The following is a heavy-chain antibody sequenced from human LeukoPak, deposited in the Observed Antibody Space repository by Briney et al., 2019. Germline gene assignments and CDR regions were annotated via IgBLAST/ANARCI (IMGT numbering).Heavy chain of an antibody. CDR3: ARDPFVDIVAPYIDY. Sequence: SETLSLTCTVSGGSISSSSYYWGWIRQPPGKGLEWIGSIYYSGSTYYNPSLKSRVTISVDTSKNQFSLKLSSVTAADTAVYYCARDPFVDIVAPYIDYWGQGTLVTVSS. D-gene: IGHD5-12*01. J-gene: IGHJ4*02. CDR2: IYYSGST. CDR1: GGSISSSSYY. V-gene: IGHV4-39*07.